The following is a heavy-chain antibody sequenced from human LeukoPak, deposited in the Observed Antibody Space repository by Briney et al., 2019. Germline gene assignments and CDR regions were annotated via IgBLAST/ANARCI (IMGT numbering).Heavy chain of an antibody. V-gene: IGHV3-23*01. J-gene: IGHJ4*02. CDR1: GFIFSDYA. D-gene: IGHD2-15*01. CDR2: ISGSGDRT. CDR3: ARDSWVAFDY. Sequence: GGSLRLSCAASGFIFSDYAMSWVRQAPGEGLEWVSAISGSGDRTYYADSVKGRFTISRDNSKNTLYLQMNSLRAEDTAVYYCARDSWVAFDYWGQGTLVTVSS.